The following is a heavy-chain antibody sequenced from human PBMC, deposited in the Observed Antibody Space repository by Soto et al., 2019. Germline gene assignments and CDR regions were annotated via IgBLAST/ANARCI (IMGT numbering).Heavy chain of an antibody. J-gene: IGHJ4*02. V-gene: IGHV4-4*02. Sequence: PSETLSLTCAVSGGSISSSNWWSWVRQPPGKGLEWIGEIYHSGSTNYNPSLKSRVTISVDKSKNQFSLKLSSVTAADAAVYYCARGGGYSSSWQFDYWGQGTLVTVSS. CDR3: ARGGGYSSSWQFDY. CDR2: IYHSGST. CDR1: GGSISSSNW. D-gene: IGHD6-13*01.